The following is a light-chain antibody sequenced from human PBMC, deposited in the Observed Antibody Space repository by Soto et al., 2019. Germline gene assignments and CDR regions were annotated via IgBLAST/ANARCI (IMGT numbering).Light chain of an antibody. CDR2: EVS. Sequence: QSVLTQPASVSGSPGQSITISCTGTSSDVGGYNYVSWFQQHPGKAPKLKIYEVSNRPSGVSNRFSGSKSGYTASLTISELQAEDEADYYCTSFTSSSTWVFGGGTKSPS. CDR3: TSFTSSSTWV. CDR1: SSDVGGYNY. V-gene: IGLV2-14*03. J-gene: IGLJ3*02.